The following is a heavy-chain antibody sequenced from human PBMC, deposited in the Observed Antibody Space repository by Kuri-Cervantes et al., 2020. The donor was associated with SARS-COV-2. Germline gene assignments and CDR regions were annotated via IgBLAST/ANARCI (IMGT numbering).Heavy chain of an antibody. J-gene: IGHJ4*02. V-gene: IGHV3-23*01. CDR2: ISGSGDNT. Sequence: LSLTCAASGFTFSSYAMSWVRQAPGKGLEWVSAISGSGDNTYYADSVKGRLTISRDISKNTLYLQMNSLRAEDTAVYYCAKDRSAAAGAGTNFDFRGQGTLVTCSS. CDR3: AKDRSAAAGAGTNFDF. CDR1: GFTFSSYA. D-gene: IGHD6-13*01.